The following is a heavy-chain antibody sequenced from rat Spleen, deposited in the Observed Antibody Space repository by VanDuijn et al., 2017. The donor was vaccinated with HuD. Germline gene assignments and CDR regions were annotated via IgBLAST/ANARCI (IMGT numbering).Heavy chain of an antibody. J-gene: IGHJ2*01. CDR3: TRDTAGTTEGPFEY. CDR1: GFTFSNYY. V-gene: IGHV5-25*01. Sequence: EVQLVESGGGLVQPGRSMKLSCAASGFTFSNYYMAWVRQAPTKGLEWVASITNTGGSTYYPDSVKGRFTISRDNAKSTLYLQMNSLRSEDTATYYCTRDTAGTTEGPFEYWGQGVMVTVSS. D-gene: IGHD1-11*01. CDR2: ITNTGGST.